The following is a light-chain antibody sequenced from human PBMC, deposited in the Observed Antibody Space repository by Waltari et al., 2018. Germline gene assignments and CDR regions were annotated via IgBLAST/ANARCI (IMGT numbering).Light chain of an antibody. CDR1: QSVGGN. Sequence: EIVMTRSPATLCVSAGETATLSCRASQSVGGNLAWYQQKPGQAPRLLIYAASTRATGIPGRFSGSGSGTEFTLTISSLQSEDFAIYYCQQYNNWPPQDAFGQGTKLEIK. CDR2: AAS. J-gene: IGKJ2*01. CDR3: QQYNNWPPQDA. V-gene: IGKV3-15*01.